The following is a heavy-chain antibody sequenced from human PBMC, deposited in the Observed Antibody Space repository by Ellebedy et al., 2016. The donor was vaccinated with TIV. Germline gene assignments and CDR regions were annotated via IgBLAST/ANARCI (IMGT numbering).Heavy chain of an antibody. J-gene: IGHJ4*02. Sequence: MPGGSLRLSCTVSGGSISNGELFWGWIRQAPGKGLEWIGNIYYVGSAYYNPSLKSRVTMSVDTSKNQFSLRMTAVTAADTAVYYCATVAVARIGVDCWGQGTLVTVPS. D-gene: IGHD6-19*01. CDR2: IYYVGSA. CDR1: GGSISNGELF. CDR3: ATVAVARIGVDC. V-gene: IGHV4-39*07.